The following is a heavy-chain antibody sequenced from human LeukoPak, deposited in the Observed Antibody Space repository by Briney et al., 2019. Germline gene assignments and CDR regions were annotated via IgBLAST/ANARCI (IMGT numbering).Heavy chain of an antibody. CDR1: GFTFRSSA. V-gene: IGHV3-33*06. D-gene: IGHD3-16*01. Sequence: LRLSSAAPGFTFRSSAMHWVRPAPGKGLEWGAVIWYDGTNKYYADSVKGRFTTSRDNSKNPLYLQMNSLRAEDTAVYYCAKGNGHYYYYMDVWGEGTTVTVSS. J-gene: IGHJ6*03. CDR3: AKGNGHYYYYMDV. CDR2: IWYDGTNK.